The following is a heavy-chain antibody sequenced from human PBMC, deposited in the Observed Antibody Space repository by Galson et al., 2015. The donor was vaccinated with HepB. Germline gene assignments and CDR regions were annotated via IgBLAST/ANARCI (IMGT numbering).Heavy chain of an antibody. V-gene: IGHV3-30*02. D-gene: IGHD6-19*01. Sequence: SLRLSCAASGFTFSSYGTHWVRQAPGKGLEWVAFIRYDGSNKYYADSVKGRFTISRDNSKNTLYLQMNSLRAEDTAVYYCAKSPGIAVAGRGYWGQGTLVTVSS. J-gene: IGHJ4*02. CDR1: GFTFSSYG. CDR2: IRYDGSNK. CDR3: AKSPGIAVAGRGY.